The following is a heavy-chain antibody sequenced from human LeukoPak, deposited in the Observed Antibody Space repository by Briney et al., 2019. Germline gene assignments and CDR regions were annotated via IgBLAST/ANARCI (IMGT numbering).Heavy chain of an antibody. Sequence: GGSLRLSCEASGFTFSSYAMGWVRQAPGKELEWVSVTSESGGSTHYADSVKGRFTIYRDNSKNTLYLQMNSLRGEDTAVYYCAKLYASGTYYDDYFDYWGQGTLVTVSS. CDR2: TSESGGST. D-gene: IGHD3-10*01. V-gene: IGHV3-23*01. CDR3: AKLYASGTYYDDYFDY. CDR1: GFTFSSYA. J-gene: IGHJ4*02.